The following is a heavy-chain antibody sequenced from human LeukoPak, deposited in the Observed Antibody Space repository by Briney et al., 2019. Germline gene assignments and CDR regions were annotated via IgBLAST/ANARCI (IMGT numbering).Heavy chain of an antibody. D-gene: IGHD5-12*01. CDR3: ARDLSRSGFGVFGY. Sequence: SETLSLTCTVSGGSMSSYYWTWMRQPPGKGLEWIGYIFYSGSTNHNPSLKSRVTISLDTSKNQFSLMLSSVTAADTAVYYCARDLSRSGFGVFGYWGQGTLVTVSS. CDR1: GGSMSSYY. V-gene: IGHV4-59*01. J-gene: IGHJ4*02. CDR2: IFYSGST.